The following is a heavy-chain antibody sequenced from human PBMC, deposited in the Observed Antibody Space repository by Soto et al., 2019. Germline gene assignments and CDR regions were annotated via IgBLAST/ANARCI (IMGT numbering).Heavy chain of an antibody. V-gene: IGHV5-10-1*01. D-gene: IGHD3-22*01. J-gene: IGHJ4*02. CDR2: IDPSDSYT. Sequence: GESLKISCKGSGYSFTSYWIGWVRQMPGKGLEWMGRIDPSDSYTNYSPSFQGHVTISADKSISTAYLQWSSLKAADSAMHYCARHLYDSSGYFGYWGQGTLVTVSS. CDR3: ARHLYDSSGYFGY. CDR1: GYSFTSYW.